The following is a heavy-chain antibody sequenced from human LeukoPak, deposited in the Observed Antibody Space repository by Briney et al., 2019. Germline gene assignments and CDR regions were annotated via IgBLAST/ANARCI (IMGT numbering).Heavy chain of an antibody. J-gene: IGHJ5*02. CDR3: ARFPTYYYGSGSDNWFDP. CDR1: GYSFTSYW. CDR2: IYPGDFDT. V-gene: IGHV5-51*01. Sequence: GESLKISCKGSGYSFTSYWIGWVRQMPGKGLEWMGIIYPGDFDTKYSPSFQGQVTISADKSISTAYLQWSSLKASDTAMYYCARFPTYYYGSGSDNWFDPWGQGTLVTVSS. D-gene: IGHD3-10*01.